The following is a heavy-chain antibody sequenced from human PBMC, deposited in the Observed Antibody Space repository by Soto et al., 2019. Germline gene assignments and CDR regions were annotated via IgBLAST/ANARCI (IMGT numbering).Heavy chain of an antibody. V-gene: IGHV3-30*18. CDR1: GFTFSSYG. Sequence: PGGSLRLSCAASGFTFSSYGMHWVRQAPGKGLEWVAVISYDGSNKYYADSVKGRFTISRDNSKNTLYLQMNSLRAEDTAVYYCAKDLIGRMTGGGYGMGVWGQGTTVTVSS. J-gene: IGHJ6*02. D-gene: IGHD3-16*01. CDR2: ISYDGSNK. CDR3: AKDLIGRMTGGGYGMGV.